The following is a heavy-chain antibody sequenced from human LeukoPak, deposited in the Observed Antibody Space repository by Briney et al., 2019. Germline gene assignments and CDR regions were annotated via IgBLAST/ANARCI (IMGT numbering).Heavy chain of an antibody. Sequence: PGGSLRLSCAASGFTFSDYYMSWIRQAPGKGLEWVSYISSSGSTIYYADSVKGRFTISRDNAKNSLYLQMNSLRAEDTAVYYCANLIGPVAKAFSLFGGQGTLVTVSS. J-gene: IGHJ4*02. D-gene: IGHD5-12*01. CDR3: ANLIGPVAKAFSLF. V-gene: IGHV3-11*01. CDR1: GFTFSDYY. CDR2: ISSSGSTI.